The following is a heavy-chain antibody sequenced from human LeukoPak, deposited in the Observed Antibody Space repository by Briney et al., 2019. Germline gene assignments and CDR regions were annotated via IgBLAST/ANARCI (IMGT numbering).Heavy chain of an antibody. D-gene: IGHD6-13*01. CDR1: GFTFNYYA. J-gene: IGHJ5*02. V-gene: IGHV3-53*01. CDR3: ARAYSSSLNWFDP. CDR2: IYSGGST. Sequence: GGSLRLSCAASGFTFNYYAMSWVRQAPGKGLEWVSIIYSGGSTYYADSVKGRFTISRDNSKNTLYLQMNSLRAEDTAVYYCARAYSSSLNWFDPWGQGTLVTVSS.